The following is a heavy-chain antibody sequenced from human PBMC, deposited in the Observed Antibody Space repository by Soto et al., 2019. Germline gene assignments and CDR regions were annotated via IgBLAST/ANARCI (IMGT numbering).Heavy chain of an antibody. Sequence: QLQLQESGPGLVKPSETLSLTCTVSGGSISSSSYYWGWIRQPPGKGLEWIGSIYYSGSTYYNPSLKSRVTISVDTSKNQFSLKLSSVTAADTAVYSCARHARITMVRGVIDWFDPWGQGTLVTVSS. CDR3: ARHARITMVRGVIDWFDP. CDR1: GGSISSSSYY. V-gene: IGHV4-39*01. CDR2: IYYSGST. J-gene: IGHJ5*02. D-gene: IGHD3-10*01.